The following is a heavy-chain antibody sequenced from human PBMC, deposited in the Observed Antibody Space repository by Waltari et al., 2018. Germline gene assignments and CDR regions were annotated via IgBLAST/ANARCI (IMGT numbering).Heavy chain of an antibody. CDR1: GYSISSGYY. CDR3: ARGVTPGY. Sequence: QVQLQESAPGRVKPSETLSLTCAVSGYSISSGYYWGWIRQPPGKGLEWIGSIYHSGSTYYNPSLKSRVTISVDTSKNQFSLKLSSVTAADTAVYYCARGVTPGYWGQGTLVTVSS. CDR2: IYHSGST. D-gene: IGHD4-4*01. V-gene: IGHV4-38-2*01. J-gene: IGHJ4*02.